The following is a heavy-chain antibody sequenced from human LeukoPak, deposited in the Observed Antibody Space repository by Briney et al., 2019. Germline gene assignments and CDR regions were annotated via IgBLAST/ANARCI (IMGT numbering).Heavy chain of an antibody. D-gene: IGHD4-23*01. J-gene: IGHJ4*02. CDR3: ARDGLGGNFPFDH. CDR2: ISSSGSTI. CDR1: GFTFSSYE. V-gene: IGHV3-48*03. Sequence: GGSLRLSCAASGFTFSSYEMNWVRQAPGKGLEWVSYISSSGSTIYYTDSVKGRFTISRDNAKDSLCLHMNSLRAEDTAVYYCARDGLGGNFPFDHWGQGTLVTVSS.